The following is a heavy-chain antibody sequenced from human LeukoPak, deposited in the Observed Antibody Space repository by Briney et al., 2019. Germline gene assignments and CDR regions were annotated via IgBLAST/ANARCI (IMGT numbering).Heavy chain of an antibody. CDR3: ARDGSGSQGVNWFDP. J-gene: IGHJ5*02. V-gene: IGHV1-3*01. CDR1: GYTFNYFA. D-gene: IGHD3-10*01. Sequence: ASVKVSCKASGYTFNYFAMHWVRQAPGQRPEWMGCINVDNDDTRYSQKFQGRVTITSDTSASTVYMELSSLRFEDTAVYYCARDGSGSQGVNWFDPWGPGTQVTVSS. CDR2: INVDNDDT.